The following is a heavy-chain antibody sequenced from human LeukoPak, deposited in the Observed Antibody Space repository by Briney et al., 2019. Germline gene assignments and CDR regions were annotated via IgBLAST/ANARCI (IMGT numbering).Heavy chain of an antibody. CDR1: GDSISSDYY. CDR2: AYHRGGP. Sequence: PSETLSPSCTVSGDSISSDYYWAWIRQPPGKGLEWIGSAYHRGGPHYNPSLRSRVTILVDTSENQLSLELSSVTAADTAVYYCARALYYFETSGYTFDCWGQAALVSVSS. V-gene: IGHV4-38-2*02. D-gene: IGHD3-22*01. CDR3: ARALYYFETSGYTFDC. J-gene: IGHJ4*02.